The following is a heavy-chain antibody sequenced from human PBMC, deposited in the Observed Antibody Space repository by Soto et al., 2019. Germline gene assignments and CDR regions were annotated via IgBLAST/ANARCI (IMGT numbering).Heavy chain of an antibody. CDR1: GFTFSSYA. D-gene: IGHD6-19*01. CDR3: ASPRSSSGWSWFDP. Sequence: HPGGSLRLSCAASGFTFSSYAMHWVRQAPGKGLEWVAVISYDGSNKYYADSVKGRFTISRDNSKNTLYLQMNSLRAEDTAVYYCASPRSSSGWSWFDPWGQGTLVTVSS. J-gene: IGHJ5*02. V-gene: IGHV3-30-3*01. CDR2: ISYDGSNK.